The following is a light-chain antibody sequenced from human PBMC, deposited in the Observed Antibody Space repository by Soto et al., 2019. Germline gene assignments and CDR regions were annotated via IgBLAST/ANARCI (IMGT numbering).Light chain of an antibody. CDR3: CSYAGSSTFYV. V-gene: IGLV2-23*02. CDR1: SSDVGSYNL. CDR2: EVS. J-gene: IGLJ1*01. Sequence: QSALTHPASVSGSPGQSITISCTGTSSDVGSYNLVSWYQQHPGKAPKLMIYEVSKRPSGVSNRFSGSKSGNTASLTISGLQAEDEADYYCCSYAGSSTFYVFGTGTKLTVL.